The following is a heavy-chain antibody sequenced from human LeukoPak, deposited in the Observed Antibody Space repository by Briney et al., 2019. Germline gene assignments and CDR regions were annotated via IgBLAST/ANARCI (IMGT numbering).Heavy chain of an antibody. CDR1: GFTFSSYA. Sequence: GGSLRLSCAASGFTFSSYAMHWVRQAPGKGLEWVAVISYDGSNKYYADSVKGRFTISGDNSKNTLYLQMNSLRPEDTAVYYCARDGGNQWRGFDYWGQGTLVTVSS. CDR2: ISYDGSNK. D-gene: IGHD6-19*01. CDR3: ARDGGNQWRGFDY. V-gene: IGHV3-30*04. J-gene: IGHJ4*02.